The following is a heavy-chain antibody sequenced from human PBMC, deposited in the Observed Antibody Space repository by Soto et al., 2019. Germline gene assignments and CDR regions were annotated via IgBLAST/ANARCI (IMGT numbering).Heavy chain of an antibody. CDR1: GYSFTSYW. V-gene: IGHV5-10-1*01. D-gene: IGHD5-12*01. CDR3: ARNVLYSGYDHRHYYYYYGMDV. CDR2: IDPSDSYT. Sequence: PGESLKISCKGSGYSFTSYWISWVRQMPGKGLEWMGRIDPSDSYTNYSPSFQGHVTISADKSISTAYLQWSSLKASDTAMYYCARNVLYSGYDHRHYYYYYGMDVWGQGTTVTVSS. J-gene: IGHJ6*02.